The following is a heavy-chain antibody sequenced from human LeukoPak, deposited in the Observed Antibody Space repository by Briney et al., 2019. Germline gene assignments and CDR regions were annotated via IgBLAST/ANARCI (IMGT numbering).Heavy chain of an antibody. V-gene: IGHV4-39*01. Sequence: PSETLSLTCTVSGGYISSSSYYWGWIRQPPGKGLEWIGSMSYSGSTYYNPSLKSRLTISADTSKNQFSLKLTSVTAADTAVYYCARHTGFSGAGNYWGQGALVTVSS. J-gene: IGHJ4*02. D-gene: IGHD5-12*01. CDR1: GGYISSSSYY. CDR2: MSYSGST. CDR3: ARHTGFSGAGNY.